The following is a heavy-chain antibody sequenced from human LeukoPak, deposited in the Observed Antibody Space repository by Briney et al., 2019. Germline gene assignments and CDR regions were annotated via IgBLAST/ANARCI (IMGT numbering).Heavy chain of an antibody. D-gene: IGHD2-8*02. CDR2: INTNTGNP. CDR3: ARDLGEVVSEYFQH. J-gene: IGHJ1*01. V-gene: IGHV7-4-1*02. Sequence: GASVKVSCKASGYTFTSYAMNWVRQAPGQGLEWMGWINTNTGNPTYAQGFTGRFVFSLDTSVSTAYLQISSQKAEDTAVYYCARDLGEVVSEYFQHWGQGTLVTVSS. CDR1: GYTFTSYA.